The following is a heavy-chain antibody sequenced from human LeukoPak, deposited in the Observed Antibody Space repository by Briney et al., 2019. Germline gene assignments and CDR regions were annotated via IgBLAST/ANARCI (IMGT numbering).Heavy chain of an antibody. V-gene: IGHV1-2*02. Sequence: ASVKVSCKASGYTFTGYYMHWVRQAPGQGLEWMGWINPSSGGTNYAQKFQGRVTMTRDTSISTAYMELSRLRSDDTAVYYCAREAKPYYYYYGMDVWGQGTTVTVSS. CDR2: INPSSGGT. CDR1: GYTFTGYY. CDR3: AREAKPYYYYYGMDV. J-gene: IGHJ6*02. D-gene: IGHD1-14*01.